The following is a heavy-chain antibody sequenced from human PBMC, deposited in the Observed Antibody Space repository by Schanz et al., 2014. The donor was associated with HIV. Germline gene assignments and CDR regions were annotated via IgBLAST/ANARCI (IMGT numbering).Heavy chain of an antibody. CDR1: GDSFSSDSHY. J-gene: IGHJ4*02. D-gene: IGHD6-13*01. CDR3: ARALNRGSSSWYIWYFDY. Sequence: QVQLQESGPGLVKPSETLSLTCGVSGDSFSSDSHYWNWIRQPPGKGPEWIGFVSYSGSTKYNPSRKSRITISVDTSKNQFSLKMDSVTAADTAVYYCARALNRGSSSWYIWYFDYWGQGTLVTVS. V-gene: IGHV4-61*01. CDR2: VSYSGST.